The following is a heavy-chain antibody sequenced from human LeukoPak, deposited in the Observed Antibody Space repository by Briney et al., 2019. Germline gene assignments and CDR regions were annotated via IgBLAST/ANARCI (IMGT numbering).Heavy chain of an antibody. J-gene: IGHJ2*01. V-gene: IGHV1-69*04. CDR3: ARDGGCDSNFDL. CDR1: GGTFSSYA. D-gene: IGHD2-21*02. Sequence: SVKVSCKASGGTFSSYAISWVRQAPGQGLEWMGRIIPILGIANYAQKFQGRVTITADKSTSTAYMELSSLRSEDTAVYYCARDGGCDSNFDLWGRGTLVTVSS. CDR2: IIPILGIA.